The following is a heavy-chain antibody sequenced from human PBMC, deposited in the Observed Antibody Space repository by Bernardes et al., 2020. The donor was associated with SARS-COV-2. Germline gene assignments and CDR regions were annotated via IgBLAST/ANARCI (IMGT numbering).Heavy chain of an antibody. J-gene: IGHJ6*02. CDR2: ISAYNGNT. D-gene: IGHD2-21*01. Sequence: AAGKVSCEASGYTFTTYGISWVRQAAGHGLEWMGWISAYNGNTTYAQKLQDRVTMTTDTSTSTAYMELRSLRSDDTAVYYCARVGCGGDCYPNPRPYYYYGMDVWGQGTTVTVSS. CDR1: GYTFTTYG. V-gene: IGHV1-18*01. CDR3: ARVGCGGDCYPNPRPYYYYGMDV.